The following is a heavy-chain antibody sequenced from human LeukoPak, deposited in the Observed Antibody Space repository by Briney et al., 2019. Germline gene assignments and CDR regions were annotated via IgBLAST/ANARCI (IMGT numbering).Heavy chain of an antibody. Sequence: SETLSLTCAVSGYSISSSNWWGWIRQPPGKGLGWIGYIYYSGSIYYKPSLKSRVTMSVDTSKNQFSLKLSSVTAVDTAVYYCARTTVTTFAFDIWGQGTMVTVSS. CDR1: GYSISSSNW. D-gene: IGHD4-17*01. CDR2: IYYSGSI. V-gene: IGHV4-28*05. CDR3: ARTTVTTFAFDI. J-gene: IGHJ3*02.